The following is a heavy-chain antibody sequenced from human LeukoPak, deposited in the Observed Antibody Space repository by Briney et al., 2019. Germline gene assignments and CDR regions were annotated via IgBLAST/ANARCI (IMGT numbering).Heavy chain of an antibody. Sequence: ASVKVSCKASGGTFSSYAISWVRQAPGQGLEWMGGIIPIFGTANYAQKFQGRVTITADKSTSTAYMELSSLRSEDTAVYYCARAKLSSGYYPPYYYYMDVWGKGTTVTVSS. D-gene: IGHD3-22*01. CDR1: GGTFSSYA. CDR2: IIPIFGTA. J-gene: IGHJ6*03. CDR3: ARAKLSSGYYPPYYYYMDV. V-gene: IGHV1-69*06.